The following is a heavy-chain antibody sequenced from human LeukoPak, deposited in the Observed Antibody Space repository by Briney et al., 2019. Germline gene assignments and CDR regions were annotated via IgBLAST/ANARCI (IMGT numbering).Heavy chain of an antibody. CDR1: GYTFTSYD. J-gene: IGHJ4*02. CDR2: MNPNSGNT. Sequence: ASVKVSCKASGYTFTSYDINWVRQATGQGLEWMGWMNPNSGNTGYAQMFQGRVTITRNTSISTAYMELSSLRSEDTAVYCCARGVDTAMGGDFDYWGQGTLVTVSS. D-gene: IGHD5-18*01. V-gene: IGHV1-8*03. CDR3: ARGVDTAMGGDFDY.